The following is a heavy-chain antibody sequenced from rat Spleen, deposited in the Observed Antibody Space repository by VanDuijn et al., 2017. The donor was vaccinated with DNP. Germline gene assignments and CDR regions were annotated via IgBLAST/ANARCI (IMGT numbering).Heavy chain of an antibody. CDR3: AKHGLQWNFFDY. Sequence: EVQLVESGGDLVQPGRSLKLSCAASGFTFSNYDMAWVRQAPKKGLEWIATITYDGGSTYYRDSVKGRFTISRDNVKSTLYLQRDSLGSEDTATYFCAKHGLQWNFFDYWGQGVMVTVSS. CDR2: ITYDGGST. CDR1: GFTFSNYD. J-gene: IGHJ2*01. D-gene: IGHD1-1*01. V-gene: IGHV5-7*01.